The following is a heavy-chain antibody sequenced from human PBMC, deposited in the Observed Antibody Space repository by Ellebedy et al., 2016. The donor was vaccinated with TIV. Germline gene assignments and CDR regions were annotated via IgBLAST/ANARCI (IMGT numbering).Heavy chain of an antibody. CDR2: ISGSGGST. CDR1: GFTFSSYA. Sequence: GESLKISCAASGFTFSSYAMSWVRQAPGKGLEWVSAISGSGGSTYYADSVKGRFTISRDNSKNTLYLQMNSLRAEDTAIYYCVSCSGGNCAWHAFHIWGQGTMVTVSS. CDR3: VSCSGGNCAWHAFHI. D-gene: IGHD2-15*01. J-gene: IGHJ3*02. V-gene: IGHV3-23*01.